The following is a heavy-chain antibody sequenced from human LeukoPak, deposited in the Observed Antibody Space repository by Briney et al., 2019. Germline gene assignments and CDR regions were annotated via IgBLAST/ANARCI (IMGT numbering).Heavy chain of an antibody. V-gene: IGHV3-30*18. CDR3: AKDVAERSSSWYYFDY. J-gene: IGHJ4*02. Sequence: GGSLRLSCAASGFTFSSYGMHWVRQAPGKGLEWVAVISYDGSNKYYADSVKGRFTISRDNSKNTLYLRMNSLRAEDTAVYYCAKDVAERSSSWYYFDYWGQGTLVTVSS. CDR2: ISYDGSNK. D-gene: IGHD6-13*01. CDR1: GFTFSSYG.